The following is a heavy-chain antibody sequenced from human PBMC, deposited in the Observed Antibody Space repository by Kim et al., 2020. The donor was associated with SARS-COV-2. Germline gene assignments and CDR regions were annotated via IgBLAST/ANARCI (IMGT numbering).Heavy chain of an antibody. V-gene: IGHV3-48*02. Sequence: GGSLRLSCAASGFAFSSYVMNWVRQAPGKGLEWVSYISSSSSTIYYADSVKGRFTISRDNAKNSLYLQMNSLRDEDTAIYYCARDFRDYDILTGPKYFQHWGQGTLVTVSS. J-gene: IGHJ1*01. CDR1: GFAFSSYV. D-gene: IGHD3-9*01. CDR3: ARDFRDYDILTGPKYFQH. CDR2: ISSSSSTI.